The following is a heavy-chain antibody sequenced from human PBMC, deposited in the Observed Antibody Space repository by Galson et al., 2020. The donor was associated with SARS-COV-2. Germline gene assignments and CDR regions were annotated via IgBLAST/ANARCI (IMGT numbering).Heavy chain of an antibody. CDR2: IKSDGSNS. V-gene: IGHV3-30*04. Sequence: GESLKISCAASGFTFSNYVMHWVRQAPGQGPEWVAVIKSDGSNSFYADSLKGRFTISRDNSKSTLYLQMNSLRAEDTAVYYCARGGEWELPYYFDYWGQGTLGTVSS. J-gene: IGHJ4*02. CDR1: GFTFSNYV. D-gene: IGHD1-26*01. CDR3: ARGGEWELPYYFDY.